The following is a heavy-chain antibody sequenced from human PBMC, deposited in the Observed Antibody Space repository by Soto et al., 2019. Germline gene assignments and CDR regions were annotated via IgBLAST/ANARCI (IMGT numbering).Heavy chain of an antibody. CDR2: IIPIFGTA. Sequence: GASVKVSCKASGGTFSSYAISWVRQAPGQGLEWMGGIIPIFGTANYAQKFQGRVTITADESTSTAYMELSSLRSEDTAVYYCAADWDYGGKFWAIDYWGQGTLVTVSS. CDR3: AADWDYGGKFWAIDY. CDR1: GGTFSSYA. J-gene: IGHJ4*02. D-gene: IGHD4-17*01. V-gene: IGHV1-69*13.